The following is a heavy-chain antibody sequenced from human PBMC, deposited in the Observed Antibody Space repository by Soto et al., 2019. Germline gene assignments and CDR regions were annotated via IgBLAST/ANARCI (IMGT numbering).Heavy chain of an antibody. J-gene: IGHJ6*02. CDR2: IIPIFGTE. CDR3: ATSVYCSTTRCYYYYGLDV. CDR1: GGTFSSHS. V-gene: IGHV1-69*01. Sequence: QVQLVQSGAEVKKPGSSVKVSCKVSGGTFSSHSINWVRQAPGQGPEWMGGIIPIFGTENYAQKFQGRVKINADESTSTAYMELSSLTSEDTALYYCATSVYCSTTRCYYYYGLDVWGQGTTVSVSS. D-gene: IGHD2-2*01.